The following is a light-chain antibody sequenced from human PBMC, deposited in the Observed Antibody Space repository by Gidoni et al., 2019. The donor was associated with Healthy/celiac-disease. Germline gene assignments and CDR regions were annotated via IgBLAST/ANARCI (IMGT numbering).Light chain of an antibody. CDR1: SSDVGGYNN. V-gene: IGLV2-14*01. J-gene: IGLJ1*01. Sequence: QSALTQPASVSGSPGQSTTISCPGTSSDVGGYNNVSWYQQHPGKAPKLMIYEVSNRPSGVSNRFSGSKSGNTASLTISGLQAEDEADYYCSSYTSSSTYVFGTGTKVTVL. CDR3: SSYTSSSTYV. CDR2: EVS.